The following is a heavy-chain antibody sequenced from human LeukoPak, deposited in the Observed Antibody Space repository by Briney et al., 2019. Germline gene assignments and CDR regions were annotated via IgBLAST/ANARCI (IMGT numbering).Heavy chain of an antibody. D-gene: IGHD6-6*01. CDR1: GLTFDTYA. CDR3: AKDDGGGQLVN. V-gene: IGHV3-23*01. Sequence: PGGSLRLSCTVSGLTFDTYAMSWVRQAPGKELEWVSAISGSGGSTYYADSVKGRFTIYRDNSKNTLYLQMNSLRAEDTAVYYCAKDDGGGQLVNWGQGTLVTVSS. CDR2: ISGSGGST. J-gene: IGHJ4*02.